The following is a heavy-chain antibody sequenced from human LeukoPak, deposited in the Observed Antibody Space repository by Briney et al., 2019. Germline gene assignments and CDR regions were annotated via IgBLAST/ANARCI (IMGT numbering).Heavy chain of an antibody. J-gene: IGHJ6*02. CDR3: AKDIAMVRGVKDYYYGLDV. Sequence: GGSLRLSCAASGFTFSDYYMSWIRQAPGKGLEWVSYISSSGGNTFYADSVKGRFSISRDNSRNTLHLQMNSLRPEDTAVYYCAKDIAMVRGVKDYYYGLDVWGQGTTVTVSS. V-gene: IGHV3-11*01. D-gene: IGHD3-10*01. CDR2: ISSSGGNT. CDR1: GFTFSDYY.